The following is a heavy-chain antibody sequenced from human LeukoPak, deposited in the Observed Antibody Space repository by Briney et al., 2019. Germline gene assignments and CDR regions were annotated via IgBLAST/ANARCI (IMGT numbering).Heavy chain of an antibody. CDR1: GFTFSDYY. V-gene: IGHV3-11*04. J-gene: IGHJ5*02. CDR2: ISSSGSTI. D-gene: IGHD3-22*01. CDR3: ARDGEAYHSTDYEAMLDP. Sequence: GGSLRLSCAASGFTFSDYYMSWIRQAPGKGLEWVSYISSSGSTIYYADSVKGRFTISRDNAKNLVYLQMNSLGAEDTAVYYCARDGEAYHSTDYEAMLDPWGQGTLVTVSS.